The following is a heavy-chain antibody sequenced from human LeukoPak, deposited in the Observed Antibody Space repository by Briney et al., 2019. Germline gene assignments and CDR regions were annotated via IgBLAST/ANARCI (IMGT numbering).Heavy chain of an antibody. Sequence: SETLSLTCTVSGGSISSYYWSWIRQPPGKGLEWIGYIYYSGSTNYNPSLKSQVTISVDTSKNQFSLKLSSVTAADTAVYYCARGFYYGSGSFGIDYWGQGTLVTVSS. J-gene: IGHJ4*02. CDR1: GGSISSYY. V-gene: IGHV4-59*01. CDR2: IYYSGST. D-gene: IGHD3-10*01. CDR3: ARGFYYGSGSFGIDY.